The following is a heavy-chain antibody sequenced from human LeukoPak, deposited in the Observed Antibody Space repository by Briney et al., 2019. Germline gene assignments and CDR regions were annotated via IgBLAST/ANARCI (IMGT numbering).Heavy chain of an antibody. V-gene: IGHV1-69*05. CDR3: AKETQLLFFWFDP. J-gene: IGHJ5*02. CDR1: GGTFSSYA. CDR2: IIPIFGTA. D-gene: IGHD2-2*01. Sequence: SVKVSCKAPGGTFSSYAISWVRQAPGQGLEWMGRIIPIFGTANYAQKFQGRVTITTDESTSTAYMELSSLRSEDTAVYYCAKETQLLFFWFDPWGQGTLVTVSS.